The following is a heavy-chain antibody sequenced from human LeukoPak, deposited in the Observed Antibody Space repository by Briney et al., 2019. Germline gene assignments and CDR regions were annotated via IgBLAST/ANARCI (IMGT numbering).Heavy chain of an antibody. J-gene: IGHJ5*02. D-gene: IGHD3-10*01. Sequence: GESLKISCKGSGYSFTSYWIGWVRQMPGKGLEWMGIIYPGDSDTRYSPSFQGQVTIPADKSISTAYLQWSSLKASDTAMYYCARQNPYYGSGSYSYNWFDPWGQGTLVTVSS. V-gene: IGHV5-51*01. CDR2: IYPGDSDT. CDR1: GYSFTSYW. CDR3: ARQNPYYGSGSYSYNWFDP.